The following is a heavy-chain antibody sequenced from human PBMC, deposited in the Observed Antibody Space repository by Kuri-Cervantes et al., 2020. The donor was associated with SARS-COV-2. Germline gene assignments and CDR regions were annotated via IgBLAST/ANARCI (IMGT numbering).Heavy chain of an antibody. D-gene: IGHD5-18*01. Sequence: SVKVSCKASGGTFSSYAISWVRQAPGQGLEWMGGIIPIFGTANYAQKFQGRVTITADESTSTAYMELSSLRSEDTAVYYCAVGADTAAPNSYYYYYTDVWGKGTTVTVSS. CDR2: IIPIFGTA. CDR3: AVGADTAAPNSYYYYYTDV. V-gene: IGHV1-69*13. CDR1: GGTFSSYA. J-gene: IGHJ6*03.